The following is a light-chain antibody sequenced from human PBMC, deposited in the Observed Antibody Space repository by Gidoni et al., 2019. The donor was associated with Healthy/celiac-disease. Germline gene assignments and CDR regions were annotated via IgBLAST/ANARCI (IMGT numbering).Light chain of an antibody. CDR2: DAS. Sequence: DIQRTQSPSSLSASVGDRVTITCQASQDISNYLNWYQQKPGKAPKLLIYDASNLETGVPSRFSGSGSGTDFTFTISSLQPEDIATYYCQQYDNRPLTFGGGTKVEIK. V-gene: IGKV1-33*01. CDR1: QDISNY. CDR3: QQYDNRPLT. J-gene: IGKJ4*01.